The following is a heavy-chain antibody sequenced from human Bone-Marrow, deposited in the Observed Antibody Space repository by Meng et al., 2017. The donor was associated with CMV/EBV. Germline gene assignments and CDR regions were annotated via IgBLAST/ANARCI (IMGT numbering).Heavy chain of an antibody. Sequence: SETLSLTCTVPGGSISSYYWSWIRQPPGKGLEWIGYIYYSGSTNYNPSLKSRVTISVDTSKNQFSLKLSSVTAADTAVYYCARAHADSYYYYGMDVWGLGTTVTVSS. CDR3: ARAHADSYYYYGMDV. CDR1: GGSISSYY. J-gene: IGHJ6*02. V-gene: IGHV4-59*01. D-gene: IGHD4-17*01. CDR2: IYYSGST.